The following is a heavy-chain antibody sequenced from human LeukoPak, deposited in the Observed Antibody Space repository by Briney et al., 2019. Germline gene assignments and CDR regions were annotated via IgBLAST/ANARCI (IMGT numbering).Heavy chain of an antibody. Sequence: GESLKISCKGSGYSFTSYWIGWVRQMPGKRLEWMGIIYPGDSDTRYSPSFQGQVTISADKSISTAYLQWSSLKASDTAMYYCVRGRDGYSFGFDYWGQGTLVTVSS. CDR1: GYSFTSYW. CDR2: IYPGDSDT. V-gene: IGHV5-51*01. CDR3: VRGRDGYSFGFDY. J-gene: IGHJ4*02. D-gene: IGHD5-24*01.